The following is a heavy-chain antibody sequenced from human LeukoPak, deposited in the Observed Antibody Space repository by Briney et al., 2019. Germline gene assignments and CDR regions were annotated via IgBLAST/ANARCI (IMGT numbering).Heavy chain of an antibody. CDR3: ARDYFGNSLLDY. V-gene: IGHV1-2*02. CDR1: GYSFTGHY. D-gene: IGHD4-23*01. Sequence: ASVKVSCKTSGYSFTGHYVHWVRQAPGQGLEWMGWIHPKSGDTNYALKFHGRVTMTRDTSISTVYMDLSRLSSDDTAVHYCARDYFGNSLLDYWGQGTLVTVSS. J-gene: IGHJ4*02. CDR2: IHPKSGDT.